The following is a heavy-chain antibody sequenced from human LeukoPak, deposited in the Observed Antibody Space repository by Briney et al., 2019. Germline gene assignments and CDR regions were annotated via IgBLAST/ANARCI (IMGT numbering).Heavy chain of an antibody. Sequence: ASVKVSCKASGYTLTSYGISWVRLAPGQGLEWMGWISGYNGNTNYAQKLQGRVTMTTDTSTSTAYMELRSLRSDDTAVYYCARTYYYGSGSYDWFDPWGQGTLVTVSS. D-gene: IGHD3-10*01. J-gene: IGHJ5*02. CDR2: ISGYNGNT. V-gene: IGHV1-18*01. CDR1: GYTLTSYG. CDR3: ARTYYYGSGSYDWFDP.